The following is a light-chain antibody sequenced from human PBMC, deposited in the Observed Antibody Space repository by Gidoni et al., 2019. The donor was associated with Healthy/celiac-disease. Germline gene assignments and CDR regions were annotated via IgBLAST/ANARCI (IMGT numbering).Light chain of an antibody. CDR1: RTVSSD. CDR2: GSS. CDR3: QQYNSWPPYT. V-gene: IGKV3-15*01. Sequence: IVMTQPPATLSVSAGERATLSCRPSRTVSSDLACYQQKPGQASTLLIYGSSTSATGTPAWFSGSGCGREFTLTISSLLSEDFSVYYCQQYNSWPPYTFGQGTKLEIK. J-gene: IGKJ2*01.